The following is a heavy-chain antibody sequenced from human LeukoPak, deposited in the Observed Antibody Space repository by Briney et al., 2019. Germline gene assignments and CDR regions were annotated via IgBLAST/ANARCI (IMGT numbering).Heavy chain of an antibody. CDR1: GFTFSSYA. J-gene: IGHJ4*02. Sequence: GGSLRLSCAASGFTFSSYAMHWVRQAPGKGLEWVAVITYDGNHQYYADSVKGRFSISRDNSNHTVHLQMDSLRAEDTASYYCARSHYGGSYDMFDFWGQGTLVIVSS. CDR3: ARSHYGGSYDMFDF. CDR2: ITYDGNHQ. V-gene: IGHV3-30*04. D-gene: IGHD4/OR15-4a*01.